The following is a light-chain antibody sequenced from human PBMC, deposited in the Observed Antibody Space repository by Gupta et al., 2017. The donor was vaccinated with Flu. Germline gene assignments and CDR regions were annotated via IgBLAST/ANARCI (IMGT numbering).Light chain of an antibody. CDR1: QSVSSSY. J-gene: IGKJ2*01. CDR2: GAS. V-gene: IGKV3-20*01. CDR3: QQNGSSPLT. Sequence: EIVLTQSPGTLSLSPGERATLSCRASQSVSSSYLAWYQQKPGQAPRLLIYGASSSATGLPDRFSGSGSGTDFTLTISRLEPEDFAVYYCQQNGSSPLTFGQGTKLEIK.